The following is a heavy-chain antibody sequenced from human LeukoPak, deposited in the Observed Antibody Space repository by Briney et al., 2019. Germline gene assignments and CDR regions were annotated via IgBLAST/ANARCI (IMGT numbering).Heavy chain of an antibody. J-gene: IGHJ4*02. CDR1: GYTFTSYG. D-gene: IGHD3-16*02. Sequence: ASVKVSCKASGYTFTSYGISWVRQAPGQGLEWMGWISAHNGNANYAQKLQGRVTMTTDTSTSTAYMELRSLRSDDTAVYYCARDRRGDYVWGSYRYFDYWGQGTLVTVSS. CDR2: ISAHNGNA. V-gene: IGHV1-18*01. CDR3: ARDRRGDYVWGSYRYFDY.